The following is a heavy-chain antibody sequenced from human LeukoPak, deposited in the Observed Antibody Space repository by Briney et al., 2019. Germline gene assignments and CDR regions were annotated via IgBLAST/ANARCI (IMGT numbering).Heavy chain of an antibody. V-gene: IGHV3-23*01. Sequence: GGSLRLSCAASGFTFSNYGMSWVRQAPGKGLEWVSSIRSSGDSTYYADSVKGRFTISRDNSKNTLYLQMNSLRAEDTAVYYCAKDTSSGSYILDYWGQGTLVTVSS. CDR3: AKDTSSGSYILDY. CDR2: IRSSGDST. D-gene: IGHD3-10*01. J-gene: IGHJ4*02. CDR1: GFTFSNYG.